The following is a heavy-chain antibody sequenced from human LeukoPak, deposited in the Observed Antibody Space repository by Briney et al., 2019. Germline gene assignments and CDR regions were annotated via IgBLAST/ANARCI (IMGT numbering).Heavy chain of an antibody. V-gene: IGHV3-23*01. J-gene: IGHJ5*02. Sequence: PGGSLRLSCAASGFTFNNYAMNWVRQAPGKGLEWVSVISGSGGSTYYADSVKGRFTISRDNSKNTLYLQMNSLRAEDTAVYYCAKVVGYYDSSGYYHWGQGTLVTVSS. CDR1: GFTFNNYA. CDR2: ISGSGGST. CDR3: AKVVGYYDSSGYYH. D-gene: IGHD3-22*01.